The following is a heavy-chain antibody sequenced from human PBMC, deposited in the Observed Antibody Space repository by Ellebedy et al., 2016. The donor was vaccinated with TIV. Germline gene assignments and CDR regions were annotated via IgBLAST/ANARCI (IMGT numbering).Heavy chain of an antibody. CDR2: ISWNSGGL. D-gene: IGHD1-26*01. CDR1: GFPFDEYA. J-gene: IGHJ4*02. V-gene: IGHV3-9*01. Sequence: PGGSLRLSCAASGFPFDEYAMHWVRQVPGKGLEWVSGISWNSGGLLYADSVKGRFTISRDHAKKSLFLQMNSLRADDTALYYCAKDTEWEPLAYFDYWGQGTLVTVSS. CDR3: AKDTEWEPLAYFDY.